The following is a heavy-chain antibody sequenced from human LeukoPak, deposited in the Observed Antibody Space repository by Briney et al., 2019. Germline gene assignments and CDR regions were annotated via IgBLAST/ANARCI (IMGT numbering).Heavy chain of an antibody. CDR1: GFTFSSYW. CDR3: ARPLFSSSWFSSDF. Sequence: GGSLRLSCAASGFTFSSYWMSWVRQAPGKGLEWVANIKQDGSEKYYVDSVKGRFTISRDNAKNSLYLQMNSLTAEDTAVYYCARPLFSSSWFSSDFWGQGSLVTVSS. J-gene: IGHJ4*02. V-gene: IGHV3-7*05. D-gene: IGHD6-13*01. CDR2: IKQDGSEK.